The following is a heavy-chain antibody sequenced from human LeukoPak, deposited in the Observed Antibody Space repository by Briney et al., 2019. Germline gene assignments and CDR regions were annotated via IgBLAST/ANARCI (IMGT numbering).Heavy chain of an antibody. Sequence: ASVKVSCKASGYTFTGYYMHWVRQAPGQGLEWMGWINPNSGGTNYAQKFQGRVTMTRDTSISTAYMELSSLRSEDTAVYYCARVGVTRDYYYYYMDVWGKGTTVTISS. D-gene: IGHD2-21*02. CDR1: GYTFTGYY. J-gene: IGHJ6*03. CDR2: INPNSGGT. V-gene: IGHV1-2*02. CDR3: ARVGVTRDYYYYYMDV.